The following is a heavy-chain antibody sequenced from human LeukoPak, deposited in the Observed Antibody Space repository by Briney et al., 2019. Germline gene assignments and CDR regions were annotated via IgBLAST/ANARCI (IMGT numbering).Heavy chain of an antibody. Sequence: TGGSLRLSCAASGFTFSSYAMSWVRQAPGKGLEWVSAISGSGGSTYYADSVKGRFTISRDNSKNTLYLQMNSLRAEDTAVYYCALETGDYNAFDIWGQGTMVTVSS. CDR3: ALETGDYNAFDI. J-gene: IGHJ3*02. CDR1: GFTFSSYA. V-gene: IGHV3-23*01. CDR2: ISGSGGST. D-gene: IGHD4-17*01.